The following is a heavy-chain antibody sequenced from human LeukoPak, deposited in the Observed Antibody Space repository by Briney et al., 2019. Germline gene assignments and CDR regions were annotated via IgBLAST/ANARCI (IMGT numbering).Heavy chain of an antibody. CDR3: ARGPNYGDRVDYFDY. Sequence: GGSLRLSCAASGFTFSSYAMSWVRQAPGKGLEWVSAISGSGGNTYYADSVKGRFTISRDDSKNSLYLKMNSLRVDDSAVYYCARGPNYGDRVDYFDYWGQGTLVTVSS. CDR1: GFTFSSYA. V-gene: IGHV3-23*01. D-gene: IGHD4-17*01. J-gene: IGHJ4*02. CDR2: ISGSGGNT.